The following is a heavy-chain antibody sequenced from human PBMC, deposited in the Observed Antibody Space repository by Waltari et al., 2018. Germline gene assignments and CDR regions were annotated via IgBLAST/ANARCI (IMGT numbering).Heavy chain of an antibody. CDR1: GFTVRNY. V-gene: IGHV3-53*01. Sequence: EVQLVESGGGLIQPGGSLRLSCASSGFTVRNYLLWVRQAPGKGLEWVSVIYTGGSTDYADSVKGRFTISRDNSKNTLYLQMNSLRAEDTAVYYCATSMAVAGKGRGWFDSWGQGTLVTVSS. J-gene: IGHJ5*01. D-gene: IGHD6-19*01. CDR3: ATSMAVAGKGRGWFDS. CDR2: IYTGGST.